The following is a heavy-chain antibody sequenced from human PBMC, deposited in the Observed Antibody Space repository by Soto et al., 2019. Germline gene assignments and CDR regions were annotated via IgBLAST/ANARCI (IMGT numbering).Heavy chain of an antibody. CDR2: ISGYNGNT. D-gene: IGHD3-22*01. CDR1: GYTFTIYG. V-gene: IGHV1-18*04. Sequence: QVQLVQSGAEVKKPGASVKVSCKASGYTFTIYGISWVRQAPGQGLGWIGWISGYNGNTDYAQNLQDRGTLTTDASTSSVHMELTSRRSDDTAVYYCARVASYDSSGYYGYWGQGTLITVSS. J-gene: IGHJ4*02. CDR3: ARVASYDSSGYYGY.